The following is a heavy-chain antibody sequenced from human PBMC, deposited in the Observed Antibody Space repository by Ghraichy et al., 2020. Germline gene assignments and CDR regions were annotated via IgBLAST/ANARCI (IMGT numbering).Heavy chain of an antibody. Sequence: GGSLRLSCAASGFTFSSYAMSWVRQAPGKGLEWVSAISGSGGSTYYADSVKGRFTISRDNSKNTLYLQMNSLRAEDTAVYYCAKDQLTSSSWAHEAFDIWGQGTMVTVSS. CDR2: ISGSGGST. D-gene: IGHD6-13*01. CDR3: AKDQLTSSSWAHEAFDI. V-gene: IGHV3-23*01. J-gene: IGHJ3*02. CDR1: GFTFSSYA.